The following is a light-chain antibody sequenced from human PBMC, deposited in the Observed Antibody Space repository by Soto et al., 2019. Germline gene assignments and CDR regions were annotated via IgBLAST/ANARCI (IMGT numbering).Light chain of an antibody. CDR2: DAS. CDR1: QSVSSD. V-gene: IGKV3-11*01. J-gene: IGKJ5*01. CDR3: QKRSNWPPIT. Sequence: EIVLTQSPATLSFFPGERATLSCRASQSVSSDLAWYQQKPGQAPRLLIYDASNRATGIPARFSGSGSGTDFTLTISRLEAEDFAVYYCQKRSNWPPITFGQGTRLENK.